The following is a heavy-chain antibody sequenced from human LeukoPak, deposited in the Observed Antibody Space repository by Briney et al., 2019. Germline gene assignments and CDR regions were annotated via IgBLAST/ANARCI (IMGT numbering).Heavy chain of an antibody. CDR3: ARGGRGYSYGLFDY. Sequence: SETLSLTCAVYGGSFSGYYWIWIRQPPGKGLEWIGEINHSGSTNYNPSLKSRVTISVDTSKNQFSLKLSSVTAADTAVYYCARGGRGYSYGLFDYWGQGTLVTVSS. CDR2: INHSGST. D-gene: IGHD5-18*01. V-gene: IGHV4-34*01. J-gene: IGHJ4*02. CDR1: GGSFSGYY.